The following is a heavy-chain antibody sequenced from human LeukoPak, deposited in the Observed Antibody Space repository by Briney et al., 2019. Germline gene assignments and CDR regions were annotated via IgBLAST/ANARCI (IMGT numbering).Heavy chain of an antibody. Sequence: GGSLRLSCAASGFIFSSYGMHWVRQAPGKGLEWVAVISYDGSNKYYADSVKGRFTISRDNSKNTLYLQMNSLRAEDTAVYYCANYDYDSSGYPFDYWGQGTLVTVSS. V-gene: IGHV3-30*18. J-gene: IGHJ4*02. CDR2: ISYDGSNK. D-gene: IGHD3-22*01. CDR1: GFIFSSYG. CDR3: ANYDYDSSGYPFDY.